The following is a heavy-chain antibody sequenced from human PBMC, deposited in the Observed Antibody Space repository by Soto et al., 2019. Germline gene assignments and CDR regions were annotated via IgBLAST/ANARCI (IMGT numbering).Heavy chain of an antibody. V-gene: IGHV3-21*01. Sequence: GGSLRLSCAASGFTFSSHSMNWVRQAPGKGLEWVSSISSSGSYIYYADSLKGRFAISRDNAKNSLYLQMNSLRAEDTAVYYCASIPGGPPLRYFDYWGQGTLVTVSS. CDR3: ASIPGGPPLRYFDY. D-gene: IGHD3-10*01. CDR1: GFTFSSHS. J-gene: IGHJ4*02. CDR2: ISSSGSYI.